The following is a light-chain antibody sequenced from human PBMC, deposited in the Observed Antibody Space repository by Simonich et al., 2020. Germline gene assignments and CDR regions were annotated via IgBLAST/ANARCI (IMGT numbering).Light chain of an antibody. CDR1: QRVLYSSNNKHY. J-gene: IGKJ4*01. Sequence: DIAMTQSPDSLAGSLGARATINCKSSQRVLYSSNNKHYSAWYQQKPGQPPKLLIYWASTRESGVPDRFSGSGSGTDFTLTISSLQAEDVAVYYCQQYYSTPLTFGGGTKVEIK. V-gene: IGKV4-1*01. CDR2: WAS. CDR3: QQYYSTPLT.